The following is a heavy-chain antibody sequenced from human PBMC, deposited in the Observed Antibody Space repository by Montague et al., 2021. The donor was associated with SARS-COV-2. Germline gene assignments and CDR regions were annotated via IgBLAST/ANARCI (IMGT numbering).Heavy chain of an antibody. J-gene: IGHJ5*01. CDR2: INHSGST. CDR1: GGSFSGYY. D-gene: IGHD6-13*01. CDR3: ARSGYSSSWYGFRSWFDP. Sequence: SETLSLTCAVYGGSFSGYYWSWIRQPPGKGLEWIGEINHSGSTNYNPSLKSRVTISADTSKNQFSLKLSSVAAADTAVYYCARSGYSSSWYGFRSWFDPWGQGTLVTVSS. V-gene: IGHV4-34*01.